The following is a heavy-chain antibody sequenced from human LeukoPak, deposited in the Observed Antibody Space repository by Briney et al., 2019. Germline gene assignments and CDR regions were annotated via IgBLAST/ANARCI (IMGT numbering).Heavy chain of an antibody. CDR3: ARDFVGSLTGMDV. CDR1: GYTFTNYA. J-gene: IGHJ6*02. D-gene: IGHD3-10*01. CDR2: ITAGNGNT. Sequence: ASVTVSCKASGYTFTNYAMHWVRQAPGQRLEWMGWITAGNGNTEYSQKFQGRVTINRDTSARTAYMELSSLRSEDTAVYYCARDFVGSLTGMDVWGQGTTVTVSS. V-gene: IGHV1-3*01.